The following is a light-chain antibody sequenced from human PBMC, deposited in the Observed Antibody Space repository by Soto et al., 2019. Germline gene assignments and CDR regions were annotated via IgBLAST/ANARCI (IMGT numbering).Light chain of an antibody. J-gene: IGKJ1*01. Sequence: EIVMTQSPATLSVSPGERATLSCRASQSVSSNLAWYQQKPGQTPRLLIYDTSTRATGVPARFSGSRSGTEFTLTISRLEPEDFAVYYCQQYDSSPKTFGQGTKVDI. CDR1: QSVSSN. CDR3: QQYDSSPKT. CDR2: DTS. V-gene: IGKV3-15*01.